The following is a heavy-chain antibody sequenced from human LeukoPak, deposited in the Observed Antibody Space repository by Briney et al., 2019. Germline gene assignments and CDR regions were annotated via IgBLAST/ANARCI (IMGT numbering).Heavy chain of an antibody. V-gene: IGHV3-53*01. CDR2: IYSGGST. J-gene: IGHJ4*02. CDR3: ARSGSYVDY. D-gene: IGHD1-26*01. Sequence: PGGSLRLSCAASGXNVSSNYMSWVRQAPGKGLEWVSVIYSGGSTYYADSVKGRFTISRDNSKNTLYLQMKSLRAEDTAVYYCARSGSYVDYWGQGTLVTVSS. CDR1: GXNVSSNY.